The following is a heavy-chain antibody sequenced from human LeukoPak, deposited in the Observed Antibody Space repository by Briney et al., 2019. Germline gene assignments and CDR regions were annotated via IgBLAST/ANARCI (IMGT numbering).Heavy chain of an antibody. D-gene: IGHD3-22*01. CDR3: ARDITDDSSAYPDY. CDR2: IKQDGSQK. J-gene: IGHJ4*02. CDR1: GFTFSSYW. Sequence: PGGSLRLSCAASGFTFSSYWMSWVRQAPGKGLEWVANIKQDGSQKYYVDSVKGRFTISRDNAKNSLYLQMNSLRAEDTAVYYCARDITDDSSAYPDYWGQGTLVTVSS. V-gene: IGHV3-7*01.